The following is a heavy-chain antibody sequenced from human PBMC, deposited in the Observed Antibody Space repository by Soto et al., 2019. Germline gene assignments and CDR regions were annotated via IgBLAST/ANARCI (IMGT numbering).Heavy chain of an antibody. Sequence: GASVKVSCKASGYNFINYGITWVRQAPGQGLEWMGWISVHNGNTNYAQKLQGRVTMTTDTSTSTAYMELRSLRSDDTAVYYCVRDLDGSGSYYTDYWGPGTRVTVS. J-gene: IGHJ4*02. CDR3: VRDLDGSGSYYTDY. D-gene: IGHD3-10*01. CDR2: ISVHNGNT. V-gene: IGHV1-18*01. CDR1: GYNFINYG.